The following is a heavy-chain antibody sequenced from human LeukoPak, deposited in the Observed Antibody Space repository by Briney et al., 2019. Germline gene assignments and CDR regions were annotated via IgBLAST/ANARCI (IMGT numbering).Heavy chain of an antibody. V-gene: IGHV3-21*01. CDR1: GFTFSSYG. J-gene: IGHJ6*02. CDR3: ARDTVTTRDYYYGMDV. D-gene: IGHD4-17*01. CDR2: ISSSSSYI. Sequence: GGSLRLSCAASGFTFSSYGMHWVRQAPGKGLEWVSSISSSSSYIYYADSVKGRFTISRDNAKNSLYLQMNSLRAEDTAVYYCARDTVTTRDYYYGMDVWGQGTTVTVSS.